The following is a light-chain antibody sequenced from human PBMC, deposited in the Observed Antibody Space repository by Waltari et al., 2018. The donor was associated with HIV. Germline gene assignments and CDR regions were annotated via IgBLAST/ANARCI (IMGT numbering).Light chain of an antibody. CDR1: SSNIGSNY. Sequence: QSVLTHPPSASGTPGQRVTISCSGSSSNIGSNYVYCYQQLPGTTPKLLIYRNNQRPYGVPDRFSGSKSGTSASLASSGLRSEDEADYYCAAWDDSLSGWVFGGGTKLTVL. CDR2: RNN. CDR3: AAWDDSLSGWV. V-gene: IGLV1-47*01. J-gene: IGLJ3*02.